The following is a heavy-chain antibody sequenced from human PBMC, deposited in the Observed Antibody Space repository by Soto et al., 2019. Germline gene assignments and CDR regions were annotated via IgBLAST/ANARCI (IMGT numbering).Heavy chain of an antibody. Sequence: GGSLRLSCAASGFTFSSYSMNWVRQAPGKGLEWVSYISSSSSTIYYADSVKGRFTISRDNAKNSLYLQMNSLRAEDTAVYYCARDRLYSGYDGGGFDYWGQGTLVTVSS. D-gene: IGHD5-12*01. CDR3: ARDRLYSGYDGGGFDY. CDR1: GFTFSSYS. J-gene: IGHJ4*02. CDR2: ISSSSSTI. V-gene: IGHV3-48*01.